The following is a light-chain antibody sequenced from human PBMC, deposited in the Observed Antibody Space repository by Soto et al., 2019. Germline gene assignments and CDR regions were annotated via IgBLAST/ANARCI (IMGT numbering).Light chain of an antibody. CDR2: DFT. CDR3: SSYTSSSTPYV. J-gene: IGLJ1*01. Sequence: QSALTQPASVSGSPGQSITISCTGPSSDVGGYNYVSWYQQHPVKAPKLMIYDFTKRPSGVSDRFSGSKSGNTASLTISGLQAEDEADYYCSSYTSSSTPYVFGTGTKLTVL. V-gene: IGLV2-14*01. CDR1: SSDVGGYNY.